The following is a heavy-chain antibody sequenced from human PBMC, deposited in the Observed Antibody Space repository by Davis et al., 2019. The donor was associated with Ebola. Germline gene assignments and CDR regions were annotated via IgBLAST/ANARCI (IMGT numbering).Heavy chain of an antibody. J-gene: IGHJ4*02. V-gene: IGHV3-23*01. D-gene: IGHD3-22*01. CDR1: GFTFSSYA. CDR3: AKGKPVVTGWGYYFDY. Sequence: PGGSLRLSCAASGFTFSSYAMSCFRQAPGKGLEWVSAISGSGGSTYYADSVKGRFTISRDNSKNTLDLQMNSLRAEDTAVYYCAKGKPVVTGWGYYFDYWGQGTLVTVSS. CDR2: ISGSGGST.